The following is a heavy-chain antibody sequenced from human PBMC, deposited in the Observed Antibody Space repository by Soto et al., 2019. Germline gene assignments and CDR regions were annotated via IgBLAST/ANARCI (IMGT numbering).Heavy chain of an antibody. CDR1: GFVFRSYS. Sequence: EVLLGESGGGLVKPGGSLRLSCAASGFVFRSYSMSWVRQAPGKGLEWVSAISSSNNIDYADSVKGRFRISRDNAKNSLFLEMNSLRGGDTAVYYCARAHVGSRWGYFDKWGQGALVTVSS. CDR2: ISSSNNI. CDR3: ARAHVGSRWGYFDK. J-gene: IGHJ4*02. D-gene: IGHD6-13*01. V-gene: IGHV3-21*01.